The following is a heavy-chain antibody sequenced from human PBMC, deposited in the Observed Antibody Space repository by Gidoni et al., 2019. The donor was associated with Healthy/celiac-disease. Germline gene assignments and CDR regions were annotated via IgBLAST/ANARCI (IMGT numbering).Heavy chain of an antibody. CDR2: INHSRST. J-gene: IGHJ3*01. CDR3: ARGLGLIDY. Sequence: QVQLQQWGAGLLKPSETLSLTCAVYGGSFSGYYWSWSRQPPGKGLEWIGEINHSRSTNYNPSLKTRVTISVDTSKNQFSLKLSSVTAADTAVYYCARGLGLIDYWGQGTMVTVSS. D-gene: IGHD3-16*01. V-gene: IGHV4-34*01. CDR1: GGSFSGYY.